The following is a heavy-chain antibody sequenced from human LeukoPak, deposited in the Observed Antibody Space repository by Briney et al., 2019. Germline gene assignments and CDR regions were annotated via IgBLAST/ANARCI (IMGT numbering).Heavy chain of an antibody. CDR1: GGSISSGDYH. J-gene: IGHJ3*02. Sequence: SQTLSLTCTVSGGSISSGDYHWSWIRQHPGEGLEWIGNIYYSGPTHYNPSLKSRVTISVDTSKNQFSLKLSSVTAADTAVYYCAGRIAAGSYAFDIWGQGTMVTVSS. D-gene: IGHD6-13*01. V-gene: IGHV4-31*03. CDR2: IYYSGPT. CDR3: AGRIAAGSYAFDI.